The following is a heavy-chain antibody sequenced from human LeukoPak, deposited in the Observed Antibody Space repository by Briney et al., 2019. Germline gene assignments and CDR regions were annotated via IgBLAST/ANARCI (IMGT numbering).Heavy chain of an antibody. D-gene: IGHD3-9*01. CDR1: GVSISSYC. J-gene: IGHJ5*02. Sequence: SETLSLTCTVSGVSISSYCWSWIRQPPGQGLEWIEYIYYSGSTNYNPSLKSRVTISVDTSKNQFSLKLSSVTAADTAVYYCASGLRYFGTWGQGTLVTVSS. CDR2: IYYSGST. V-gene: IGHV4-59*01. CDR3: ASGLRYFGT.